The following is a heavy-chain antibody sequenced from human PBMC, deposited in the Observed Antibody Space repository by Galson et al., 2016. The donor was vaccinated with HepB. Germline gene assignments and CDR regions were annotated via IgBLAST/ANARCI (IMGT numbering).Heavy chain of an antibody. D-gene: IGHD4-17*01. CDR2: IYYTGTS. CDR1: GGSLSSGGFH. Sequence: VSGGSLSSGGFHWSWIRQHPGKGLEWIGYIYYTGTSYYNPSLKSRLTISVDTSKNQFSLRLISVTAADTAVYYCTKAWTTGGSVRAFDIWGQGTMVTVSS. CDR3: TKAWTTGGSVRAFDI. V-gene: IGHV4-31*02. J-gene: IGHJ3*02.